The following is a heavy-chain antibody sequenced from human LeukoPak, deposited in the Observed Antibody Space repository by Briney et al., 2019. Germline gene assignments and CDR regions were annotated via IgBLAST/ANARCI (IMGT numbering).Heavy chain of an antibody. D-gene: IGHD6-13*01. Sequence: ASVKVPCKASGGTFSSYAISWVRQAPGQGLEWMGGIIPIFGTANYAQKFQGRVTITADKSTSTAYMELSSLRSGDTAVYYCAYSSSWYPDYWGQGTLVTVSS. CDR1: GGTFSSYA. V-gene: IGHV1-69*06. CDR2: IIPIFGTA. CDR3: AYSSSWYPDY. J-gene: IGHJ4*02.